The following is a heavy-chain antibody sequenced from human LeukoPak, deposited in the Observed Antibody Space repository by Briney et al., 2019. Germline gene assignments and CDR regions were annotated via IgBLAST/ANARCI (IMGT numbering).Heavy chain of an antibody. CDR1: GGSISSGSYY. Sequence: SETLSLTCTVSGGSISSGSYYWSWIRQPAGKGLEWIGRIYTSGSTNYNPSLKSRVTISVDTSKNQFSLKLSSVTAADTAVYYCARHKNYYGSGSYYPIDAFDIWGQGTMVTVSS. D-gene: IGHD3-10*01. CDR2: IYTSGST. J-gene: IGHJ3*02. CDR3: ARHKNYYGSGSYYPIDAFDI. V-gene: IGHV4-61*02.